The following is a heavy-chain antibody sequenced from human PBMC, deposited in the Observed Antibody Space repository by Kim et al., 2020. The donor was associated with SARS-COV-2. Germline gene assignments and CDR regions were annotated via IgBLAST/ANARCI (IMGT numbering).Heavy chain of an antibody. Sequence: SPTFQGQVTISADTSISTAYLQWSSLKASDTAMYYCAHGGGIAARDAFDIWGQGTMVTVSS. CDR3: AHGGGIAARDAFDI. V-gene: IGHV5-51*01. J-gene: IGHJ3*02. D-gene: IGHD6-13*01.